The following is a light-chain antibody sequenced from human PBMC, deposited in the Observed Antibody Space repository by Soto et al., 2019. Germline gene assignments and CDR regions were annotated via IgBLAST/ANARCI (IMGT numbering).Light chain of an antibody. CDR3: QQGHNSPLT. J-gene: IGKJ2*01. CDR1: QSINSE. CDR2: GAS. V-gene: IGKV3-15*01. Sequence: EIVMPQSPATLSLSPGERAALSCRASQSINSELAWYQQKPGQPPRLLIYGASTRATGVPARFTGSESGSEFTLTISGLQSEDFAVYYCQQGHNSPLTFGQGTRLEI.